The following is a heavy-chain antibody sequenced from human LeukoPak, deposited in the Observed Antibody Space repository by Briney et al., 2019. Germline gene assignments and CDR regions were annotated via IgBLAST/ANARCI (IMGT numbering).Heavy chain of an antibody. Sequence: GGSLRLSCAASGFTFDDYAMHWVRQAPGKGLEWVSGISWSSGSIAYADSVKGRFTISRDNAKNSLYLQMNSLRAEDTALYYCAKDRNSGSSGYYGGWGQGTLVTVS. J-gene: IGHJ4*02. V-gene: IGHV3-9*01. CDR2: ISWSSGSI. CDR3: AKDRNSGSSGYYGG. CDR1: GFTFDDYA. D-gene: IGHD3-22*01.